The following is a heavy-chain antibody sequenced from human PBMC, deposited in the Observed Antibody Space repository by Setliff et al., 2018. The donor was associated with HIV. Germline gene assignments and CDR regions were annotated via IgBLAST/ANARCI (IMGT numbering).Heavy chain of an antibody. D-gene: IGHD1-26*01. CDR2: IIPVGGTT. V-gene: IGHV1-69*04. CDR3: ARTSVGATRVDDY. J-gene: IGHJ4*02. Sequence: SVKVSCKASGYTFTSYDINWVRQATGQGLEWMGRIIPVGGTTNYAQKFQGRVTITADKSTSTVYMELSSLRSDDTAVYYCARTSVGATRVDDYWGQGTLVTVSS. CDR1: GYTFTSYD.